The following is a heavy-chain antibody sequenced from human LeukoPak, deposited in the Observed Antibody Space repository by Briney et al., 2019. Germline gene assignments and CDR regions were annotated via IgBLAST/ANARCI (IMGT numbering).Heavy chain of an antibody. V-gene: IGHV3-49*04. CDR3: TRRYGSGRGEIDY. CDR1: GFTFGDYV. Sequence: GGSLRLSCTASGFTFGDYVMSWVRQAPGKGLEWVGFIRSQAYGGTAEYAASVKGRFTISRDDSKSIAYLQMNSLKTEDTAVYFCTRRYGSGRGEIDYWGQGTLVTVSS. D-gene: IGHD3-10*01. CDR2: IRSQAYGGTA. J-gene: IGHJ4*02.